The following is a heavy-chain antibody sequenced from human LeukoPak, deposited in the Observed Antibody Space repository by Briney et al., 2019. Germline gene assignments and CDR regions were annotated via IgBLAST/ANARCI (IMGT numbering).Heavy chain of an antibody. V-gene: IGHV4-59*01. Sequence: SETLSLTCTVSGGSISSYYWSWIRQPPGKGLEWIGYIYYSGSTNYNPSLKSRVTISVDTSKNQFSLKLSSVTAADTAVYYCARDQSDSSGWFGDAFDIWGQGTTVTVSS. CDR2: IYYSGST. J-gene: IGHJ3*02. CDR1: GGSISSYY. CDR3: ARDQSDSSGWFGDAFDI. D-gene: IGHD6-19*01.